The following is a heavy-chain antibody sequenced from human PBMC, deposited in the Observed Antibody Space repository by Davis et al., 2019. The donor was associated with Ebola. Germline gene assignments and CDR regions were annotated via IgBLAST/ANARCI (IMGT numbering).Heavy chain of an antibody. CDR2: INHSGST. CDR1: GGSFSGYY. Sequence: MPGGSLRLSCAVYGGSFSGYYWSWIRQPPGKGLEWIGEINHSGSTNYNPSLKSRVTISVDTSKNQFSLKLSSVTAADTAVYYCARVGYCSGGSCYREVYYYGMDVWGQGTTVTVSS. J-gene: IGHJ6*02. D-gene: IGHD2-15*01. CDR3: ARVGYCSGGSCYREVYYYGMDV. V-gene: IGHV4-34*01.